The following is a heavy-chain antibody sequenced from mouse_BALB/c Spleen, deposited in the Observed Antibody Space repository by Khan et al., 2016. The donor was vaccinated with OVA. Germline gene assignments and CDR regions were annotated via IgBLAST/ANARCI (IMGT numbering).Heavy chain of an antibody. J-gene: IGHJ3*01. CDR1: GYSITSGYF. CDR2: IRYDGNS. CDR3: ARGGSSGPAWFAY. V-gene: IGHV3-6*02. Sequence: EVQLQESGPGLVKPSQSLSLTCSVTGYSITSGYFWNWIRQFPGNKLEWMGYIRYDGNSNYHPSLKNRISIARYPSKNQFFLRLNSVTPEDTATYYCARGGSSGPAWFAYWGQGTLVTVSA. D-gene: IGHD3-1*01.